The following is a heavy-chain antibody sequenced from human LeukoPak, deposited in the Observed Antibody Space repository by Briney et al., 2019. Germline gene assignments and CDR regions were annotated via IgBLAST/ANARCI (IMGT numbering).Heavy chain of an antibody. CDR2: INPSGGST. D-gene: IGHD4-17*01. Sequence: ASVKVSCKASGYTFTGYYMHWVRQAPGQGLEWMGIINPSGGSTRYAQKFQGRVTMTRDTSTSTVYMELSSLRSEDTAVYYCARNPATTKYFDYWGQGTLVTVSS. CDR1: GYTFTGYY. CDR3: ARNPATTKYFDY. V-gene: IGHV1-46*01. J-gene: IGHJ4*02.